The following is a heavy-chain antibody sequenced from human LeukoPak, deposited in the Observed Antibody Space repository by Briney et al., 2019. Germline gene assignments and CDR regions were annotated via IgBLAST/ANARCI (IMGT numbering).Heavy chain of an antibody. V-gene: IGHV3-30*18. Sequence: GGSLRLSCAASGFTFSSYAMHWVRQAPGKGLEWVALISYDGSNKYYADSVKGRFTISRDKSKNTLYLQVNSLRAEDTAVYYCAKVGDYWDFDYWGQGTLVTVST. CDR2: ISYDGSNK. CDR3: AKVGDYWDFDY. CDR1: GFTFSSYA. D-gene: IGHD2-8*02. J-gene: IGHJ4*02.